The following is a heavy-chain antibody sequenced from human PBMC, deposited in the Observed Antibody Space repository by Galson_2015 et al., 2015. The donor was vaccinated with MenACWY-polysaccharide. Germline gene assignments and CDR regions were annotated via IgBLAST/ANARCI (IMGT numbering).Heavy chain of an antibody. V-gene: IGHV3-13*01. CDR3: AGDPSGHGMDS. D-gene: IGHD3-10*01. J-gene: IGHJ4*02. Sequence: SLRLSCAASGFTFSNYDMHWVRQAAGKGLEWVSLIGRRGDTHYSDSVKDRFTISRENAKNSLYLQMNSLRAGDTAVYYCAGDPSGHGMDSWGQGSLVTVSS. CDR1: GFTFSNYD. CDR2: IGRRGDT.